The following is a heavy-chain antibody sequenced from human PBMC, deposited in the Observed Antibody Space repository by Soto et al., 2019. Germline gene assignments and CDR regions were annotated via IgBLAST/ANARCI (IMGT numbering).Heavy chain of an antibody. CDR3: ARALADDAFDI. CDR2: ISAYNGNT. Sequence: ASVTVSCKASCYSFTSDGISWVRRAPGQGLEWMGWISAYNGNTNYAQKLQGRVTMTTDTSTSTAYMELRSLRSDDTAVYYCARALADDAFDIWGQGTMVTVSS. CDR1: CYSFTSDG. V-gene: IGHV1-18*01. J-gene: IGHJ3*02.